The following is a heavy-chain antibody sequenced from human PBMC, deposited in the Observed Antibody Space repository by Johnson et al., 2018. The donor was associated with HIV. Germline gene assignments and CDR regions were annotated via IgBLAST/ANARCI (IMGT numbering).Heavy chain of an antibody. Sequence: VQLVESGGGLVQPGGSLRLSCAASGFTVSSNYMSWVRQAPGKGLEWVSVIYSGGSTYYADSVKGQFTISRDNSKNTLYQQMNSLRAEDTAIYYCAKCRYSSSWYLAGAFDTVGQGTMGTVSS. V-gene: IGHV3-66*01. CDR2: IYSGGST. D-gene: IGHD6-13*01. CDR1: GFTVSSNY. CDR3: AKCRYSSSWYLAGAFDT. J-gene: IGHJ3*02.